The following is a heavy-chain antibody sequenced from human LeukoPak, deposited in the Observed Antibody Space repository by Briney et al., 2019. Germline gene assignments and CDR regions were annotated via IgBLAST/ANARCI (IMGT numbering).Heavy chain of an antibody. CDR3: ARSYDGAFDI. CDR2: IIPILGIA. D-gene: IGHD3-22*01. Sequence: SVKVSCKASGYTFTSYDINWVRQAPGQGLEWMGRIIPILGIANYAQKFQGRVTITADKSTSTAYMELSSLRSEDTAVYYCARSYDGAFDIWGQGTMVTVSS. V-gene: IGHV1-69*04. J-gene: IGHJ3*02. CDR1: GYTFTSYD.